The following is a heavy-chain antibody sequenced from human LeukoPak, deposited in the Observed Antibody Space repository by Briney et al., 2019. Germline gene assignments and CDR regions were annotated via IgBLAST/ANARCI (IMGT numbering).Heavy chain of an antibody. J-gene: IGHJ4*02. CDR2: IKQDGSEK. CDR1: GFTFTSAW. V-gene: IGHV3-7*04. D-gene: IGHD3-10*01. CDR3: ARERITMVRGIEDY. Sequence: GRCLRLACVASGFTFTSAWMRCASQAAGRGLEWVAKIKQDGSEKYYVESVKGRFTISRDNAKNSLYLQMNSLRAEDTAVYYCARERITMVRGIEDYWGQGTLVTVSS.